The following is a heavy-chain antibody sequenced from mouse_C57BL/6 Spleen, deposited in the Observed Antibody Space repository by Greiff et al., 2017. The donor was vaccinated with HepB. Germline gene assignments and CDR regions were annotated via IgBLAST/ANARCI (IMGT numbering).Heavy chain of an antibody. J-gene: IGHJ2*01. CDR2: ISSGSSTI. CDR1: GFTFSDYG. CDR3: ARVYGSRKVYYFDY. Sequence: EVQLVESGGGLVKPGGSLKLSCAASGFTFSDYGMHWVRQAPEKGLEWVAYISSGSSTIYYADTVKGRFTISRDNAKNTLFLQMTSLRSEDTAMYYCARVYGSRKVYYFDYWGQGTTLTVSS. V-gene: IGHV5-17*01. D-gene: IGHD1-1*01.